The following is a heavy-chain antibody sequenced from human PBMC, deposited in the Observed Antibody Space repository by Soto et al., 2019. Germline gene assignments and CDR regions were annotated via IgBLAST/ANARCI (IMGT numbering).Heavy chain of an antibody. J-gene: IGHJ5*02. D-gene: IGHD4-17*01. Sequence: SETLSLTCSVSGGSISGDYYWSWIRQSPEKGLEWIGYIYYSGSSYSNPALQSRLSMSLDTSKNQFSLKLRSVTAADTAVYYCARSTHGAFDPWGQGTLVTVSS. CDR2: IYYSGSS. V-gene: IGHV4-30-4*08. CDR1: GGSISGDYY. CDR3: ARSTHGAFDP.